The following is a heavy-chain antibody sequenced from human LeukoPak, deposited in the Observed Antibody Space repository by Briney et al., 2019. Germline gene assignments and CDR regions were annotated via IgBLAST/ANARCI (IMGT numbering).Heavy chain of an antibody. J-gene: IGHJ5*02. Sequence: ASVKVSCKVSGYTLTELSMHWVRQAPGQGLEWMGIINPSGGSTSYAQKFQGRVTMTRDTSTSTVYMELSSLRSEDTAVYYCARDSSGWYDARWFDPWGQGTLVTVSS. CDR3: ARDSSGWYDARWFDP. V-gene: IGHV1-46*01. D-gene: IGHD6-19*01. CDR1: GYTLTELS. CDR2: INPSGGST.